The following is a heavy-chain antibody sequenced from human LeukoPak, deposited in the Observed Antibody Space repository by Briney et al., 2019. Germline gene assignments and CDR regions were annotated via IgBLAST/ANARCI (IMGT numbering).Heavy chain of an antibody. D-gene: IGHD3-10*01. Sequence: PSETLSLTCTVSGGSISSYYWSWIRQPPGKGLEWIGYIYYSGSTNYNPSLKSRVTISVDTSKNQFSLKLSSVTAADTAVYYCARGRNLLWFGELSPPYYFDYWGQGTLVTVSS. CDR3: ARGRNLLWFGELSPPYYFDY. J-gene: IGHJ4*02. V-gene: IGHV4-59*01. CDR2: IYYSGST. CDR1: GGSISSYY.